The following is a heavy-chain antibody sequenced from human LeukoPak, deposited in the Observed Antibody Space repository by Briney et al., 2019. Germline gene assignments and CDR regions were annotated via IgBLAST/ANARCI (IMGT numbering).Heavy chain of an antibody. CDR3: ARGVGSSGYYKIPLPDY. D-gene: IGHD3-22*01. J-gene: IGHJ4*02. Sequence: GGSLRLSCAASGFTFSSYAMHWVRQAPGKGLEWVAVISYDGSNKCYADSVKGRFTISRDNSKNTLYLQMNSLRAEDTAVYYCARGVGSSGYYKIPLPDYWGQGTLVTVSS. CDR2: ISYDGSNK. V-gene: IGHV3-30-3*01. CDR1: GFTFSSYA.